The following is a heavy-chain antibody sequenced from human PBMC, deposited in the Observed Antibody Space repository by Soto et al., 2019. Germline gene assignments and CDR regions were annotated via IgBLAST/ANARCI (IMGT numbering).Heavy chain of an antibody. CDR3: ARGDGYIYGNTFDS. V-gene: IGHV3-30-3*01. Sequence: GGSLRLSCAASGFTFNNYAMHWVRQAPGKGLEWVAFISYDGSSKYYADSVTGRFTISRDNSRNTLYLQMNSLRAEDTAVYYCARGDGYIYGNTFDSWGQGTLVTVSS. CDR2: ISYDGSSK. J-gene: IGHJ4*02. D-gene: IGHD5-18*01. CDR1: GFTFNNYA.